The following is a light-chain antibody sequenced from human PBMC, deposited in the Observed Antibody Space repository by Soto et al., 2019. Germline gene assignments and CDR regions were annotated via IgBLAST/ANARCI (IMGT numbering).Light chain of an antibody. CDR3: QESYSPFWGT. CDR1: QSVGNF. Sequence: DIQMTQSPSSLSASVGDRVTITCRASQSVGNFLNWYQQKPGLPPKYLIYGASSLQSGVPLRFSGSGSGTDFTLTISSLQPEDSATYYCQESYSPFWGTCSQGTKVDIK. V-gene: IGKV1-39*01. J-gene: IGKJ1*01. CDR2: GAS.